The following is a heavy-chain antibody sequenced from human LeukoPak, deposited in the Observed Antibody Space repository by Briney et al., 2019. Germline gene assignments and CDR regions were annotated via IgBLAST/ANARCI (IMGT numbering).Heavy chain of an antibody. D-gene: IGHD2-8*02. CDR3: AREGWGNYYMDV. Sequence: ASVKVSCKASGYIFSKYDISWVRQAPGQGLEWMGWINPKSGGTNYAQKFQGRVTMTRDTSINTGYMELSGLTFDDTALYYCAREGWGNYYMDVWGNGTTVTVSS. J-gene: IGHJ6*03. CDR1: GYIFSKYD. CDR2: INPKSGGT. V-gene: IGHV1-2*02.